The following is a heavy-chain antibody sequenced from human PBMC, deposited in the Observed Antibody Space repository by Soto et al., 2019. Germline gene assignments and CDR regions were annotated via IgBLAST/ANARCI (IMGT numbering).Heavy chain of an antibody. J-gene: IGHJ4*02. V-gene: IGHV3-7*03. CDR3: VKDGGYCSSSTCYSPRNHYFDS. CDR2: IKFDGSEK. CDR1: GFIFSDYW. Sequence: GGSLRLSCAASGFIFSDYWMSWVRQAPGKGPEWVANIKFDGSEKQYVDSVRGRFTISRDNSRNSLFLQMNSLRAGDTAVYYCVKDGGYCSSSTCYSPRNHYFDSWGQGTLVTVSS. D-gene: IGHD2-2*01.